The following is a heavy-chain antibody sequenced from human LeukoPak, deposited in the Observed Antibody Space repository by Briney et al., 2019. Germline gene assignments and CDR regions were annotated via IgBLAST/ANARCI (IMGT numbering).Heavy chain of an antibody. D-gene: IGHD3-22*01. V-gene: IGHV3-30*18. Sequence: GGSLRLSCAASGFTFSSYGIHWVRQAPGKGLEWVAVISYDGSNKYYADSVKGRFSISRDNSKNTLYLQMNSMRPEDTAVYYCAQGEKYYSDSSGLADIWGQGTMVTVSS. CDR3: AQGEKYYSDSSGLADI. CDR2: ISYDGSNK. CDR1: GFTFSSYG. J-gene: IGHJ3*02.